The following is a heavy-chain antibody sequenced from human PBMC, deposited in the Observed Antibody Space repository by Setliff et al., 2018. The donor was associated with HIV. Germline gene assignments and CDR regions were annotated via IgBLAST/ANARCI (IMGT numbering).Heavy chain of an antibody. Sequence: KPSETLSLTCTVSGGSISSHYWAWIRQPPGKGLEWIGNIFYSGHTYYNPSLRSRVTISVDTSKNQFSLNLRSVTAADTAVYYCARSPAAEGYWGQGTLVTVS. D-gene: IGHD6-13*01. J-gene: IGHJ4*02. CDR1: GGSISSHY. V-gene: IGHV4-39*01. CDR2: IFYSGHT. CDR3: ARSPAAEGY.